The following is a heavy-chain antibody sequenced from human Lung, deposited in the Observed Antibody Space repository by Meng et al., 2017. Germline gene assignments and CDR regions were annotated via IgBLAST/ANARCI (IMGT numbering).Heavy chain of an antibody. Sequence: QVQLVQSGAEVKKPGASVKVSCKASGYTFTCSYLHWVRQAPGQGLEWMGRVNPNNGGTNYAQKFQGRVTMTRDTSISTAYLELSRLTSDDTAVYYCASYCRGTSCATYWGQGSLVTVSS. D-gene: IGHD2-15*01. J-gene: IGHJ4*02. CDR1: GYTFTCSY. CDR3: ASYCRGTSCATY. V-gene: IGHV1-2*06. CDR2: VNPNNGGT.